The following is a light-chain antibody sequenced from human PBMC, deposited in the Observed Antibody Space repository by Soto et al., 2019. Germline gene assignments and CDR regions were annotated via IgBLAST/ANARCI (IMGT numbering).Light chain of an antibody. Sequence: AIQMTQSPSSLSASVGDRVTITCRASQGIRNELGWYQQRPGKAPKLLIYAASTLESGVPSRFSASGSGTDFTLTISSLRPEDFATYYCLQDSKYPRTFGQGNKVEIK. CDR2: AAS. J-gene: IGKJ1*01. V-gene: IGKV1-6*01. CDR1: QGIRNE. CDR3: LQDSKYPRT.